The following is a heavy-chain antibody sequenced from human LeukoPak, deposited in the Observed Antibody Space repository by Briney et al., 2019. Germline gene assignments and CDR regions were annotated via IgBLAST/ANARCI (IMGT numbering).Heavy chain of an antibody. J-gene: IGHJ5*02. V-gene: IGHV1-69*05. CDR1: GGTFSSYA. CDR2: IIPIFGTA. D-gene: IGHD3-9*01. Sequence: ASVKVSCKASGGTFSSYAISWVRQAPGQGPEWMGGIIPIFGTANYAQKFQGRVTITTDESTSTAYMELSSLRSEDTAVYYCATDILTGFRFDPWGQGTLVTVSS. CDR3: ATDILTGFRFDP.